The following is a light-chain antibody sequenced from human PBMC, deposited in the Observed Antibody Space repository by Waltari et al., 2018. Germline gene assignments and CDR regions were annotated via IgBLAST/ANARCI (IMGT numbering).Light chain of an antibody. V-gene: IGLV4-69*01. Sequence: QLVLTQSPSASASLGASVSLTCTLSSGHSHYAIAWHQQQPQKGPRYLMKVNSDGSHIKGDGIPDRFSGSSSGAERYLIISSLQSEDAADYYCQTWGTGIWVFGGGTKLTVL. CDR2: VNSDGSH. CDR3: QTWGTGIWV. CDR1: SGHSHYA. J-gene: IGLJ3*02.